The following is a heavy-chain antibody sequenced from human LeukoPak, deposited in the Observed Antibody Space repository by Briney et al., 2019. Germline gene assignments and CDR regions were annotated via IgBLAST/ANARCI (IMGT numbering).Heavy chain of an antibody. J-gene: IGHJ4*02. Sequence: SETLSLTCTVSGGSISSGDYYWSWIRQPPGKGLEWIGYIYYSGSTYYNPSLKSRVTISVDTSKNQFSLKLSSVTAADTAVYFCARGNVVVTAPLPYWGQGTLVTVSS. D-gene: IGHD2-21*02. V-gene: IGHV4-30-4*01. CDR1: GGSISSGDYY. CDR2: IYYSGST. CDR3: ARGNVVVTAPLPY.